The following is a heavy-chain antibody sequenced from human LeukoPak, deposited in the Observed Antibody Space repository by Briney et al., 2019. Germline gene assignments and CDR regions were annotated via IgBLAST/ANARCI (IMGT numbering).Heavy chain of an antibody. D-gene: IGHD2-15*01. J-gene: IGHJ1*01. Sequence: GGSLRLSCAASGFTFSSYAMHWVRQAPGKGLEWVAVISYDGSNKYYADSVKGRFTISRDNSKNTLYLQMNSLRAEDTAVYYCASPYCSGGSCPANTGAEYFQHWGQGTLVTVSS. CDR2: ISYDGSNK. V-gene: IGHV3-30*04. CDR3: ASPYCSGGSCPANTGAEYFQH. CDR1: GFTFSSYA.